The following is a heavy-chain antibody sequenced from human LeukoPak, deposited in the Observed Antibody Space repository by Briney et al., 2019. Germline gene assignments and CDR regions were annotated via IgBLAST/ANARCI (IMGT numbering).Heavy chain of an antibody. CDR2: IKSKTDGGTT. Sequence: PGGSLRLSCAASGFTFSNAWMTWVRQAPGKGLEWVGHIKSKTDGGTTEYAAPVKGRFSISRDDSKDTLFLQMTSLKTEDTAVYYCTTGGVYYEILSGHFDSWGQGTLVTVSS. CDR1: GFTFSNAW. CDR3: TTGGVYYEILSGHFDS. J-gene: IGHJ4*02. V-gene: IGHV3-15*01. D-gene: IGHD3-9*01.